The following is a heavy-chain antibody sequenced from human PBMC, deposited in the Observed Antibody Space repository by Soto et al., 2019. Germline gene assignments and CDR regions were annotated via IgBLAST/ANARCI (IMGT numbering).Heavy chain of an antibody. CDR2: ISYDGSNK. Sequence: GGSLRLSCAASGFTFSSYGMHWVRQAPGKGLEWVAVISYDGSNKYYADSVKGRFTISRDNSKNTLYLQMNSLRAEDTAVYYCAKGSLRLGELSPGGYFDYWGQGTLVTVSS. CDR1: GFTFSSYG. D-gene: IGHD3-16*02. V-gene: IGHV3-30*18. CDR3: AKGSLRLGELSPGGYFDY. J-gene: IGHJ4*02.